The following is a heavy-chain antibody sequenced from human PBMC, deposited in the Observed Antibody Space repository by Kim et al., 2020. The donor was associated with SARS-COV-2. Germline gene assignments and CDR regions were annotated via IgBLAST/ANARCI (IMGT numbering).Heavy chain of an antibody. V-gene: IGHV4-34*01. CDR1: GGSFSGYY. D-gene: IGHD3-10*01. J-gene: IGHJ3*02. CDR3: ARDRYYYGSGSYYNVRRNFAFDI. Sequence: SETLSLTCAVYGGSFSGYYWSWIRQPPGKGLEWIGEINHSGSTNYNPSLKSRVTISVDTSKNQFSLKLSSVTAADTAVYYCARDRYYYGSGSYYNVRRNFAFDIWGQGTMVTVSS. CDR2: INHSGST.